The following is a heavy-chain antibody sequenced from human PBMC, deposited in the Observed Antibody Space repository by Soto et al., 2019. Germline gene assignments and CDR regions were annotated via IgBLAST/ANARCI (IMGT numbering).Heavy chain of an antibody. V-gene: IGHV3-30-3*01. CDR1: GFTFSSYA. Sequence: GGSLRLSCAASGFTFSSYAMHWVRQAPGKGLEWVAVISYDGSNKYYADSVKGRFTISRDNSKNTLYLRMNSLRAEDTAVYYCARVLGYCSSTSCALDYWGQGTLVTVSS. J-gene: IGHJ4*02. D-gene: IGHD2-2*01. CDR2: ISYDGSNK. CDR3: ARVLGYCSSTSCALDY.